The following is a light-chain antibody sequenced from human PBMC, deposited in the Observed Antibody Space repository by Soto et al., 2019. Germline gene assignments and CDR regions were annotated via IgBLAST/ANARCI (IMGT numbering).Light chain of an antibody. CDR1: RSVSSK. J-gene: IGKJ1*01. CDR3: HQRKSWPRT. V-gene: IGKV3-11*01. CDR2: DTS. Sequence: EIVMTQSPDTLSVSPGDRATLSCRASRSVSSKLAWYQHKPGQAPRLLIYDTSNRATGIPARFSGSGSGTDFTLTISSLEPEDFAVYYCHQRKSWPRTFGQGTKVDIK.